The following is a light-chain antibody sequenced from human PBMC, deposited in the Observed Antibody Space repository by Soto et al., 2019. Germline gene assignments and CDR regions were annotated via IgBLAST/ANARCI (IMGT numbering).Light chain of an antibody. Sequence: EIVMTQSPATLSVSPGERATLSCRASQSVSSDLAWYLLKPGQAPSLLIYGASTRSTGMPARFSGSGSGTEFILAISSLQSEDFAVYYCQQYNNWPHTFGQGTKLEIK. J-gene: IGKJ2*01. CDR1: QSVSSD. V-gene: IGKV3-15*01. CDR2: GAS. CDR3: QQYNNWPHT.